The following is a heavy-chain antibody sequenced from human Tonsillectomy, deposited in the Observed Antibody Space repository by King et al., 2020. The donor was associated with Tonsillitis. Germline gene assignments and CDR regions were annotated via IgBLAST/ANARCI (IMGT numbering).Heavy chain of an antibody. D-gene: IGHD4-17*01. Sequence: QLQESGPGLVKPSETLSLTCTVSGGSVSSGSYYWSWIRQPPGKGLEWIGYIYYSGSTNYNPSLKSRVTISVDTSKNQFSLKLSSVTAADTAVYYCARDADMTTVTTDAFDIWGKGTMVTVSS. J-gene: IGHJ3*02. CDR2: IYYSGST. CDR1: GGSVSSGSYY. V-gene: IGHV4-61*01. CDR3: ARDADMTTVTTDAFDI.